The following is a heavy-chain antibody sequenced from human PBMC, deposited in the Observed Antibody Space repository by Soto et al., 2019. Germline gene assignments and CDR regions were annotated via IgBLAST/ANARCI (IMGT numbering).Heavy chain of an antibody. Sequence: SETLSLTCTVSGGSISNYYWIFILLPPGRGLEWIGHIFYSGSTNYNPALKSRVTISVDTSKSQFSLKLSSVTAADTAVYYCAKDSGYNYGYSRWFDPWGQGTLLTVS. V-gene: IGHV4-59*01. CDR2: IFYSGST. CDR3: AKDSGYNYGYSRWFDP. J-gene: IGHJ5*02. D-gene: IGHD5-18*01. CDR1: GGSISNYY.